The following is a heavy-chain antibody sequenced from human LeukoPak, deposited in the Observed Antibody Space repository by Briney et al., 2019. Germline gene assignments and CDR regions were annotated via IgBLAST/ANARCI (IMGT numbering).Heavy chain of an antibody. V-gene: IGHV3-23*01. CDR2: ISGSGGST. J-gene: IGHJ4*02. CDR1: GFTFSSCA. CDR3: AKPQVPYYDILTGYYPFDY. Sequence: PGGSLRLSCAASGFTFSSCAMSWVRQAPGKGLEWVSAISGSGGSTYYADSVKGRFTISRDNSKNTLYLQMNSLRAEDTAVYYCAKPQVPYYDILTGYYPFDYWGQGTLVTVSS. D-gene: IGHD3-9*01.